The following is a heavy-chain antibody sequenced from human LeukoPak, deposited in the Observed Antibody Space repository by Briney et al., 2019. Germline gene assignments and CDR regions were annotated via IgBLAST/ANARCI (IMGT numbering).Heavy chain of an antibody. D-gene: IGHD3-10*01. J-gene: IGHJ5*02. CDR2: IWDDGNNK. Sequence: PGGSLRLSCAASGFSFSNHGMHWVRQAPGKRLEWVAVIWDDGNNKRYANSVNGRFTISRDNSENTLYLQMNDLTAEDTAMYYCARDSYQDYYGRFDPWGQGTLVIVSS. V-gene: IGHV3-33*01. CDR1: GFSFSNHG. CDR3: ARDSYQDYYGRFDP.